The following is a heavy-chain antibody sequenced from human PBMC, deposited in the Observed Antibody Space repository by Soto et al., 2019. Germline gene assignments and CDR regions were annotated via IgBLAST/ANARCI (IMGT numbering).Heavy chain of an antibody. CDR2: ISSSGSTI. J-gene: IGHJ6*02. Sequence: GVSLRLSCAASGFTFSSYEMNWVRQAPGKGLEWVSYISSSGSTIYYADSVKGRFTISRDNAKNSLYLQMNSLRAEDTAVYYCARDCRGGSCYSSDHFQSFMDVWGQGTTVTVSS. CDR3: ARDCRGGSCYSSDHFQSFMDV. V-gene: IGHV3-48*03. CDR1: GFTFSSYE. D-gene: IGHD2-15*01.